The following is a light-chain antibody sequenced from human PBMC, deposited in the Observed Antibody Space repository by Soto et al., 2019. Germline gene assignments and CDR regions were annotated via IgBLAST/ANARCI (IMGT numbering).Light chain of an antibody. CDR2: EVS. CDR1: SGDVGSYNL. J-gene: IGLJ2*01. Sequence: QSALTQPASVSGSPGQSITISCTGTSGDVGSYNLVSWYQQHPGKAPKFIIYEVSKRPSGVSNRFSGSKSGNTASLTISGLQAEDEADYYCCSYAGSTSVVFGGGTKLTVL. CDR3: CSYAGSTSVV. V-gene: IGLV2-23*02.